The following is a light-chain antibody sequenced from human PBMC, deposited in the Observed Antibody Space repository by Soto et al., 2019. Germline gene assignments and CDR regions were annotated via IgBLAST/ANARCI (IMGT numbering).Light chain of an antibody. Sequence: QSVLTQPASVSGSPGQSITISCTGTSSDVGSYNLVSRYQQHPGKAPKLIIYEVSERPSGVSHRFSGSKTGNTASLTISGLQAEDEADYYCCSYATPRLFGGGTQLTVL. V-gene: IGLV2-23*02. CDR3: CSYATPRL. J-gene: IGLJ7*01. CDR1: SSDVGSYNL. CDR2: EVS.